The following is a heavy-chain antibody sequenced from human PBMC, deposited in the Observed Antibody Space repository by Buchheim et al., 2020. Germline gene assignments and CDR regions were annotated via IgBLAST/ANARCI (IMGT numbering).Heavy chain of an antibody. D-gene: IGHD3-22*01. CDR1: GFTFSSYA. V-gene: IGHV3-23*01. Sequence: EVQLLESGGGLVQPGGSLRLSCAASGFTFSSYAMNWVRQAPGKGLEWVSAISGSGGSTYYADSVKGRFTISRDSSKNTLYLQMNSLRAEDTAVYYCAKDDSSGYYYGTYFDYWGQGTL. J-gene: IGHJ4*02. CDR2: ISGSGGST. CDR3: AKDDSSGYYYGTYFDY.